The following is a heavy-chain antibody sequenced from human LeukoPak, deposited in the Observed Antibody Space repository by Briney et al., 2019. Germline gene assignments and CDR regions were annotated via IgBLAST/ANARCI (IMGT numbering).Heavy chain of an antibody. Sequence: GGSLRLSCAASGFTFDDYAMHWVRQAPGKGLEWVSGISWNSGSIGYADSVKGRFTISRDNDKNSLYLQMNSLRAEDMALYYCAKSPIAAAGHNWFDPWGQGTLVTVSS. CDR1: GFTFDDYA. CDR3: AKSPIAAAGHNWFDP. CDR2: ISWNSGSI. V-gene: IGHV3-9*03. J-gene: IGHJ5*02. D-gene: IGHD6-13*01.